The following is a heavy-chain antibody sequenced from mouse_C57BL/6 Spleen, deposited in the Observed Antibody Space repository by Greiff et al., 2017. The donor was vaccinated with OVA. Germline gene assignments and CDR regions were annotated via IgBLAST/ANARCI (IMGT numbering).Heavy chain of an antibody. CDR2: IDPENGDT. V-gene: IGHV14-4*01. J-gene: IGHJ3*01. D-gene: IGHD2-10*02. Sequence: EVQLQQSGAELVRPGASVKLSCTASGFNIKDDYMHWVKQRPEQGLEWIGWIDPENGDTEYAPKFQGKATITADTSSNTAYLQLSSLTSEDTAVYYCNEVYGNETYWGQGTLVTVSA. CDR3: NEVYGNETY. CDR1: GFNIKDDY.